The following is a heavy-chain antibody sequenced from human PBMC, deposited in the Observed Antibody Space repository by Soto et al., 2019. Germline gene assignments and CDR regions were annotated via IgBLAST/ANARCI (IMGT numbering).Heavy chain of an antibody. CDR1: GDSVSGDSAA. CDR3: AGTTSHHWLYMDV. D-gene: IGHD1-1*01. V-gene: IGHV6-1*01. J-gene: IGHJ6*03. CDR2: TYYRSRWYN. Sequence: QVQLQESGPGLVKPSQTLSVSCAISGDSVSGDSAAWNWVRLSPSRGLEWLARTYYRSRWYNDYAVSVRSRITVNADTSKNQFSLQLTSVTPEDTAIYFCAGTTSHHWLYMDVWGRWTTVTVSS.